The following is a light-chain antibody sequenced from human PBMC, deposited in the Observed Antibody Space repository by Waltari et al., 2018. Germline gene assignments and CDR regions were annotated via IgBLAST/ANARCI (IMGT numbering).Light chain of an antibody. CDR2: WAA. CDR1: HSLFYYSLDKNY. CDR3: QKYDSRRT. Sequence: DIVMTQSPESLAVSLGERAPINCKSCHSLFYYSLDKNYFARYQQKPGQPPKLLIYWAATRQSGVPDRFSGSGSGTDFTLTISSLQAEDVAVYYCQKYDSRRTFGQGTKVEIK. J-gene: IGKJ1*01. V-gene: IGKV4-1*01.